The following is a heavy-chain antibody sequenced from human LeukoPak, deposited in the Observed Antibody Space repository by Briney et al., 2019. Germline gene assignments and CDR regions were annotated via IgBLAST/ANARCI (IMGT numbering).Heavy chain of an antibody. J-gene: IGHJ5*02. D-gene: IGHD6-13*01. CDR2: IIPIFGTA. V-gene: IGHV1-69*01. Sequence: SVKVSCKASGGTFSSYAISWVRQAPGQGLEWMGGIIPIFGTANYAQRFQGRVTITADESTSTAYMELSSLRSEDTAVYYCATQQSGKQQHPWGQGTLVTVSS. CDR1: GGTFSSYA. CDR3: ATQQSGKQQHP.